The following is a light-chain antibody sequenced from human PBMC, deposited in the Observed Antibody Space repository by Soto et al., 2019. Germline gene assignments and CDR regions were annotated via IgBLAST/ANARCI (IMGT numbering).Light chain of an antibody. CDR1: SSDVGSYNL. CDR3: CSYAGSSTYV. V-gene: IGLV2-23*01. J-gene: IGLJ1*01. Sequence: QSALTQPASVSGSPGQSITISCTGTSSDVGSYNLVSWYQQHPGKAPKLMICEGSKRPSGVSNRFSGSKSGNTASLTISGLQAEDEADYCCCSYAGSSTYVFGTGTKVTVL. CDR2: EGS.